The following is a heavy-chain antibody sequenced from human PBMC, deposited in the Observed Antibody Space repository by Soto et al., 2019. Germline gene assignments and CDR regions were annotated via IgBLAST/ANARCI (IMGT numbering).Heavy chain of an antibody. CDR2: VSGYNDKT. CDR1: GYTFTNQG. J-gene: IGHJ4*02. Sequence: QVQLVQSGAELNKPGASVKVSCKASGYTFTNQGISWVRQAPGQVLEWVGWVSGYNDKTKAAQKFEGRVTMTTYTSTNTTYKELMSLRSYDTAVYFCARDFYPVACFFAYWGQGTLVTVSS. D-gene: IGHD2-15*01. CDR3: ARDFYPVACFFAY. V-gene: IGHV1-18*01.